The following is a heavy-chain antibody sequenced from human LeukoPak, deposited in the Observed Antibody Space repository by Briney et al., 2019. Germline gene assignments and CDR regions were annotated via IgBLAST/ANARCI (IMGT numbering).Heavy chain of an antibody. CDR1: GFTFSGYS. CDR2: ISSSSSGI. D-gene: IGHD3-9*01. V-gene: IGHV3-48*02. Sequence: PGGSLRLSCAASGFTFSGYSMSWVRQAPGKGLGWLSYISSSSSGIYYADSVKGRFTISRDNAKSTLYLRMNSLRDDDTAVYYCARDRYYAFDIWGQGTMVTVSS. J-gene: IGHJ3*02. CDR3: ARDRYYAFDI.